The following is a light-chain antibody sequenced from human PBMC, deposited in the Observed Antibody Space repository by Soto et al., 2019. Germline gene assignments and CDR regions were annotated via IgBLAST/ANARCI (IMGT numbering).Light chain of an antibody. CDR2: DSS. J-gene: IGKJ2*01. V-gene: IGKV3-15*01. Sequence: EIVMTQSPATLSVSPVERATLSFRASQSVSSSVAWYQQKPGQAPRLLIYDSSSRATGVPARFSGSGSGTEFSLAISSLQSEDFAIYYCQQTDSFPYTFGRGTKVDIK. CDR1: QSVSSS. CDR3: QQTDSFPYT.